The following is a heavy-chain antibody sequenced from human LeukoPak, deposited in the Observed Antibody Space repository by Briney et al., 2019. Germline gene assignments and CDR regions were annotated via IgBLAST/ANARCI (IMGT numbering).Heavy chain of an antibody. CDR2: IYSSGST. J-gene: IGHJ2*01. Sequence: SETLSLTCTVSGGSISTYYWSWIRQPPGKGLEWIGYIYSSGSTNYNPSLKSRVTISVDTSKNQFSLKLSSVTAADTAVYYCARYLAAGYFDLWGRGTLVTVSS. CDR1: GGSISTYY. CDR3: ARYLAAGYFDL. V-gene: IGHV4-59*08. D-gene: IGHD6-25*01.